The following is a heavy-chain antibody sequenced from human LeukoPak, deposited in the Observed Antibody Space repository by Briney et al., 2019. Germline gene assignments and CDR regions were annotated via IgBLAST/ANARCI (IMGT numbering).Heavy chain of an antibody. CDR2: INHSGST. V-gene: IGHV4-34*01. Sequence: SDTLSLTCAVYGGSFSGYYWSWLRHPPGKGLEWIGEINHSGSTNYNPSLKSRVTISVDTSKNQFSLKLSSVTAADTAVYYCASTRYLYGKIDYWGQGTLVTVPS. J-gene: IGHJ4*02. CDR3: ASTRYLYGKIDY. D-gene: IGHD4-17*01. CDR1: GGSFSGYY.